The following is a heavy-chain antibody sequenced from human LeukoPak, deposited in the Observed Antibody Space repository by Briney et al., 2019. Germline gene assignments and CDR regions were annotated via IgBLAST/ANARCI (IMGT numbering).Heavy chain of an antibody. J-gene: IGHJ6*03. Sequence: ASVKVSCKASGYTFTGYYMHWVRQAPGQGLEWVGRINPNSGGTNYAQKFQGRVTMTRDTSISTAYMELSRLRSDDTAVYYCARDGTTYYDFWSGTSGYYYYYMDVWGKGTTVTVSS. V-gene: IGHV1-2*06. D-gene: IGHD3-3*01. CDR1: GYTFTGYY. CDR3: ARDGTTYYDFWSGTSGYYYYYMDV. CDR2: INPNSGGT.